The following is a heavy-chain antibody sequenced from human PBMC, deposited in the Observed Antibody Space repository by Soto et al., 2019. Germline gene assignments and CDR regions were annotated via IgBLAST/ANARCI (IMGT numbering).Heavy chain of an antibody. CDR2: ISAYNGNT. CDR1: GYTFTSYG. CDR3: ARVRSDYYGSGRYWGIDY. V-gene: IGHV1-18*01. Sequence: QVQLVQSGAEVKKPGASVKVSCKASGYTFTSYGISWVRQAPGQGLEWMGWISAYNGNTNYAQKLQGRVTMTKDTSTSTAYMELRSLRSDATAVYYWARVRSDYYGSGRYWGIDYWGQGTLVTVSS. D-gene: IGHD3-10*01. J-gene: IGHJ4*02.